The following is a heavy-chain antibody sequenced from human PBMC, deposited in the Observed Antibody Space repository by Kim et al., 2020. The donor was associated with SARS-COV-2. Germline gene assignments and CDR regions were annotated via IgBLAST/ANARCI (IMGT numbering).Heavy chain of an antibody. D-gene: IGHD1-26*01. J-gene: IGHJ4*02. V-gene: IGHV3-30*02. CDR2: NK. CDR3: AKDLDGSLYV. Sequence: NKYYADSVKGRFTISRDNSKNTLYLQMNSLRAEDTAVYYCAKDLDGSLYVWGQGTLVTVSS.